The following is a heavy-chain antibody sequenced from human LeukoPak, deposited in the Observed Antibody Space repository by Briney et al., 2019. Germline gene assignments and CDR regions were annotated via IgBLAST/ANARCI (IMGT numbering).Heavy chain of an antibody. J-gene: IGHJ3*02. CDR3: ARGNYDAFDI. V-gene: IGHV4-39*07. D-gene: IGHD1-7*01. CDR2: IYYSGST. Sequence: SETLSLTCTVSGGSISSTSNYWGWIRQPPGKGLEWIGSIYYSGSTYYNPSLKSRVTISVDTSKNQFSLKLSSVTAADTAVYYCARGNYDAFDIWGQGTMVTVSS. CDR1: GGSISSTSNY.